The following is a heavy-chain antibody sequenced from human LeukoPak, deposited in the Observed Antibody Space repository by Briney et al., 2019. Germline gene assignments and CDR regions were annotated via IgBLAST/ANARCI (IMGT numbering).Heavy chain of an antibody. J-gene: IGHJ5*02. CDR3: ARLVAITQAFDP. D-gene: IGHD5-24*01. CDR2: ISSSGNTI. Sequence: GGSLRLSCAASGFTFRGYEMNWVRQAPGKGLEWVSYISSSGNTIYYADSAKGRFTISRDNAKNSLFLQMNSLRAEDTAVYYCARLVAITQAFDPWGQGTLVTVSS. CDR1: GFTFRGYE. V-gene: IGHV3-48*03.